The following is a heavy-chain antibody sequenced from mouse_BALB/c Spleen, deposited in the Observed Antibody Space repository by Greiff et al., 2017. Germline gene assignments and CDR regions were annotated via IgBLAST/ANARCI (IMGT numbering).Heavy chain of an antibody. Sequence: EVKLQESGPSLVKPSPTLSLSCSATGDSFTSGYWNWIRKFPGNKLEYMGYISYSGSTYYNHSLKSRISITRDTSKTQYYLQLNSVTTEDTATYYCARYGNYGAWFAYWGQGTLVTVSA. CDR2: ISYSGST. D-gene: IGHD2-1*01. V-gene: IGHV3-8*02. CDR3: ARYGNYGAWFAY. CDR1: GDSFTSGY. J-gene: IGHJ3*01.